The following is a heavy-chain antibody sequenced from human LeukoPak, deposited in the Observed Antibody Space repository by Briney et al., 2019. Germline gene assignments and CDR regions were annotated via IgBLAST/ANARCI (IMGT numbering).Heavy chain of an antibody. CDR3: VKDGSGSYYTYYFDY. J-gene: IGHJ4*02. D-gene: IGHD3-10*01. CDR1: GFTFSRYA. Sequence: GGSLRLSCSASGFTFSRYAMHWVRQAPGKGLEYVSAISSNGGSTYYADSVKGRFTISRDNSKNTLYLQMSSLRAEDTAVYYCVKDGSGSYYTYYFDYWCGEGWSPSPQ. CDR2: ISSNGGST. V-gene: IGHV3-64D*06.